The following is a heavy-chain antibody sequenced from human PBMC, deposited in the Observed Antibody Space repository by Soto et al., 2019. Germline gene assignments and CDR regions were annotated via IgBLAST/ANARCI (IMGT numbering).Heavy chain of an antibody. D-gene: IGHD2-15*01. V-gene: IGHV1-69*01. CDR1: GGSFSDFA. CDR3: ARGAIVAVPAALSSYHDYTNYRFGS. Sequence: QVQLAQSGAEMTKPGSSVKVSCRASGGSFSDFAFSWVRQAPGQGLEWMGGIIPMFAATKYAQRLQDRVTITADESTNTVYLAMNSLTSEDTAIYYCARGAIVAVPAALSSYHDYTNYRFGSWGRGTLVTVSS. CDR2: IIPMFAAT. J-gene: IGHJ4*02.